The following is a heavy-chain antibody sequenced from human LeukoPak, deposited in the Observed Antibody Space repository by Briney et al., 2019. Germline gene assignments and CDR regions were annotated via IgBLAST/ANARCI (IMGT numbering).Heavy chain of an antibody. CDR1: GGSFSGYY. V-gene: IGHV4-34*01. Sequence: PSETLSLTCAVYGGSFSGYYWSWIRQPPGKGLEWIGEINHSGSTNYNPSLKSRVTISVDTSKNQFSLKLSSVTAADTAVYYCARRPLGYYSSGSDYWGQGTLVTVSS. CDR2: INHSGST. D-gene: IGHD6-19*01. J-gene: IGHJ4*02. CDR3: ARRPLGYYSSGSDY.